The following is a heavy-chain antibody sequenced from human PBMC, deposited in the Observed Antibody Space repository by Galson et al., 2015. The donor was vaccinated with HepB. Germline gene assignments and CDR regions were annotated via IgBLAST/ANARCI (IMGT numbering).Heavy chain of an antibody. J-gene: IGHJ4*02. CDR1: GGTFSSYA. CDR3: AREGPEQLGDFDY. CDR2: IIPILGIA. D-gene: IGHD6-6*01. V-gene: IGHV1-69*04. Sequence: SVKVSCKASGGTFSSYAISWVRQAPGQGLEWMGRIIPILGIANYAQKFQGRVTITADKSTSTAYMELSSLRSEDTAVYYCAREGPEQLGDFDYWGQGTLVTVSS.